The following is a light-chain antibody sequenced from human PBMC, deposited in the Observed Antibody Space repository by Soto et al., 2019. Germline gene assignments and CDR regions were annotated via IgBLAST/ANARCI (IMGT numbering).Light chain of an antibody. CDR3: QQYGNSLIT. V-gene: IGKV3-20*01. CDR2: GAS. J-gene: IGKJ5*01. CDR1: QSVSSTY. Sequence: EIVLTQSPGTLSLSPGERATLSCRASQSVSSTYLAWYQQKPGQAPRLLIYGASSRATGIPDRFSGSGSRTDFTLTISRLEPEDFAVYYCQQYGNSLITFGQGTRLEIK.